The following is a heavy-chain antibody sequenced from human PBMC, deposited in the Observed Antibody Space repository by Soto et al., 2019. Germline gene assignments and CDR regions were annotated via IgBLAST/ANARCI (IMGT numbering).Heavy chain of an antibody. CDR3: ARERHFDWLSIYYFDY. J-gene: IGHJ4*02. CDR2: IYHSGST. V-gene: IGHV4-30-2*01. Sequence: SETLSLTCAVSGGSISSGGYSWSWIRQPPGKGLEWIGYIYHSGSTYYSPSLKSRVTISVDRSKNQFSLKLSSVTAADTAVYYCARERHFDWLSIYYFDYWGQGTLVTVSS. D-gene: IGHD3-9*01. CDR1: GGSISSGGYS.